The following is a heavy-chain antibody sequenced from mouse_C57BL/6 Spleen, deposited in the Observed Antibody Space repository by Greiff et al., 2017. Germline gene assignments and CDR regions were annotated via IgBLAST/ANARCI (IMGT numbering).Heavy chain of an antibody. CDR2: IYPSDSET. CDR3: ARSDYDGWYFDV. D-gene: IGHD2-4*01. V-gene: IGHV1-61*01. Sequence: QVQLQQPGAELVRPGSSVKLSCKASGYTFTSYWMDWVKQRPGQGLEWIGNIYPSDSETHYNQKFKDKATLTVDKSSSTAYMQLSSLTSEDSAVYYCARSDYDGWYFDVWGTGTTVTVPS. CDR1: GYTFTSYW. J-gene: IGHJ1*03.